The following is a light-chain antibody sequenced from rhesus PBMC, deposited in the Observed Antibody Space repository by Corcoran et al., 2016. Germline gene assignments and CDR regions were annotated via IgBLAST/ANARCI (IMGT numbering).Light chain of an antibody. CDR1: QGISSC. Sequence: DIQMTQSPSSLSASVGDRVTITCRASQGISSCVAWYQQKPGKAPKLLIYKASSLQSGVPSRFIGSGSGTYFTLTISSLQPEDFATYCCPQYNSAPPSSFGQGTKVEIK. V-gene: IGKV1-21*01. J-gene: IGKJ2*01. CDR3: PQYNSAPPSS. CDR2: KAS.